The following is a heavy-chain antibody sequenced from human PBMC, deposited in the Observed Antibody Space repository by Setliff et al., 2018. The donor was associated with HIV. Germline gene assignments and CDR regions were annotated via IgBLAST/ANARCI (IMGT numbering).Heavy chain of an antibody. V-gene: IGHV4-38-2*02. Sequence: KASETLSLTCTVSGFSISSDYYGGWIRQPPGKGLEWIGSIYHSGSTYYNPSLQSRVTMAVDTSKTQFSLRLSSVTAADTAVYYCASYYGADEPSYYFDFWGQGTQVTVSS. CDR2: IYHSGST. CDR3: ASYYGADEPSYYFDF. J-gene: IGHJ4*02. D-gene: IGHD3-22*01. CDR1: GFSISSDYY.